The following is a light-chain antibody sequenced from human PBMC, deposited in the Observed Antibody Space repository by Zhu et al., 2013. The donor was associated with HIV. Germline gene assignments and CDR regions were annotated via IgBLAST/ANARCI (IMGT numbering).Light chain of an antibody. Sequence: QSVLTQPPSASGTPGQRVTISCSGSSSNIGSTFVFWYQQLPGTAPKLLMYTNNQRPSGVPDRFSGSKSGTSATLGITGLQTGDEADYYCGTWDSSLSAGVFGGGTKLTVL. CDR3: GTWDSSLSAGV. CDR1: SSNIGSTF. CDR2: TNN. V-gene: IGLV1-51*01. J-gene: IGLJ2*01.